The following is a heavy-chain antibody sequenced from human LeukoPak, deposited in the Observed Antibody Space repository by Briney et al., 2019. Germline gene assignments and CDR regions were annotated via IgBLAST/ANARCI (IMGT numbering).Heavy chain of an antibody. CDR1: GSTFTSYT. V-gene: IGHV1-18*01. Sequence: AAVKVSCKASGSTFTSYTISWVRQAPGQGQEWMGWISGHSTNRKIAQKFQGRVTMTTDTSTSTATTELRSLRSDDTAVYYCARSYDIFHFYMDVWGEGTTVTVSS. CDR3: ARSYDIFHFYMDV. CDR2: ISGHSTNR. J-gene: IGHJ6*03. D-gene: IGHD3-9*01.